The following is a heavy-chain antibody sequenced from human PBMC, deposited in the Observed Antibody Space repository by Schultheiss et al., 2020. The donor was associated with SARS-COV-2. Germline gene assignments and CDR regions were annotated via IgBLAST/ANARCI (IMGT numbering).Heavy chain of an antibody. V-gene: IGHV4-61*01. CDR1: GGSVSSVSYY. J-gene: IGHJ4*02. Sequence: SETLSLTCTVSGGSVSSVSYYYSWIRQPPGKGLEWIGYIYYSGSTNYNPSLKSRVTISVDTSKNQFSLKLSSVTAADTAVYYCARGGYYYDSSGRLDYWGQGALVTGSS. CDR3: ARGGYYYDSSGRLDY. CDR2: IYYSGST. D-gene: IGHD3-22*01.